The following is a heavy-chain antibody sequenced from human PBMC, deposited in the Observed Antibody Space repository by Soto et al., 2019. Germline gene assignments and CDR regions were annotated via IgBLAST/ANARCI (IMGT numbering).Heavy chain of an antibody. D-gene: IGHD3-22*01. V-gene: IGHV3-13*01. Sequence: EVQLVESGGGLVQPGGSLRLSCAASGFTFSSYDMHWVRQATGKGLEWVSAIGTAGDTYYPGSVKGRFTISRENAKNSLYLQMNSLRAEDTAVYYCARGHYYDSSGFPCSGMDVWGQGTTVTVSS. J-gene: IGHJ6*02. CDR3: ARGHYYDSSGFPCSGMDV. CDR1: GFTFSSYD. CDR2: IGTAGDT.